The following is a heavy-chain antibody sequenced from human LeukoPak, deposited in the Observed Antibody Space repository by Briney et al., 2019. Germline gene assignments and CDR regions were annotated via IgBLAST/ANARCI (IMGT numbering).Heavy chain of an antibody. Sequence: GGSLRLSCAASGFTFSSYAMHWVRQAPGKGLEWVAVISYDGSNKYYADSAKGRFTISRDNSKNTLYLQMNSLRAEDTAVYYCARAQGSYGFYFDYWGQGTLVTVSS. CDR2: ISYDGSNK. D-gene: IGHD5-18*01. CDR3: ARAQGSYGFYFDY. V-gene: IGHV3-30-3*01. CDR1: GFTFSSYA. J-gene: IGHJ4*02.